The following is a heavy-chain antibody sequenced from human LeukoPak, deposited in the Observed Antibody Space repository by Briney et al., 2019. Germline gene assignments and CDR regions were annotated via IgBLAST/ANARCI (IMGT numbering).Heavy chain of an antibody. V-gene: IGHV4-34*01. CDR2: INHSGST. J-gene: IGHJ4*02. CDR3: ARKYYYDSSGYSLYYFDY. Sequence: SETLSLTCAVYGGSFSGYYWSWIRQPPGKGLEWIGEINHSGSTNYKPSLKSRVTISVDTSKNQFSLKLSSVTAADTAVYYCARKYYYDSSGYSLYYFDYWGQGTLVTVSS. CDR1: GGSFSGYY. D-gene: IGHD3-22*01.